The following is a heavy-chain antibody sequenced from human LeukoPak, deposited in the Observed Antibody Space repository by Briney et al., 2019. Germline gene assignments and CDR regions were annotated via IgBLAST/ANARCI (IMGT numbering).Heavy chain of an antibody. V-gene: IGHV3-7*01. CDR3: ARDSDDLFSWGFFYLDV. CDR2: IRQDASDE. CDR1: GFTFSSYC. J-gene: IGHJ6*03. D-gene: IGHD3-3*01. Sequence: GGSLRLSCAASGFTFSSYCMTWVRQAPGKGLEWVANIRQDASDEYYVDSVKGRFTISRDDAKNSLYLHMYSLTAEDTAVYYCARDSDDLFSWGFFYLDVWGKGTTVTVSS.